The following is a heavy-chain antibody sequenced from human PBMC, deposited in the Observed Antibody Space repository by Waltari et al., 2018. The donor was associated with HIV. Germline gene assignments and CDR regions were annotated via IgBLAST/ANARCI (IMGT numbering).Heavy chain of an antibody. CDR2: IWYDGSNK. CDR1: GSTSRSYG. V-gene: IGHV3-33*01. CDR3: ARDRGGKYYYGPDY. D-gene: IGHD3-10*01. J-gene: IGHJ4*02. Sequence: QVQLVESGGGVVQPGRSLRLSCAAAGSTSRSYGLHGCPHAPGKGLGGVAVIWYDGSNKYYADSVKGRFTISRDNSKNTLYLQMNSLRAEDTAVYYCARDRGGKYYYGPDYWGQGTLVTVSS.